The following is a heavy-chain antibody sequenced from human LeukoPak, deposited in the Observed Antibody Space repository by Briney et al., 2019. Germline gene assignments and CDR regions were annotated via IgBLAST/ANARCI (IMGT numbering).Heavy chain of an antibody. Sequence: PGGSLRLSCVGSGFIFNSNWMSWVRQAPGKGLEWVANIKQDGSEKFYVDSVKGRFTISRDNAKNSVSLQMNSLRVEDTAVYYCARDKYYDRYFDSWGQGTLVTVPS. J-gene: IGHJ4*02. CDR2: IKQDGSEK. CDR1: GFIFNSNW. V-gene: IGHV3-7*01. D-gene: IGHD3-22*01. CDR3: ARDKYYDRYFDS.